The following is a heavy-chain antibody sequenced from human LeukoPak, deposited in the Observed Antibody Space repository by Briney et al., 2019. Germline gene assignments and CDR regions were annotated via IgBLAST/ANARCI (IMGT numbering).Heavy chain of an antibody. CDR2: IIPILGIA. Sequence: SVKVSCKASGYTFTSYAISWVRQAPGQGLEWMGRIIPILGIANYAQKFQGRVTITADKSTSTAYMELSSLRSEDTAVYYCARVSVAGNIEYFQHWGQGTLVTVSS. CDR1: GYTFTSYA. J-gene: IGHJ1*01. V-gene: IGHV1-69*04. D-gene: IGHD6-19*01. CDR3: ARVSVAGNIEYFQH.